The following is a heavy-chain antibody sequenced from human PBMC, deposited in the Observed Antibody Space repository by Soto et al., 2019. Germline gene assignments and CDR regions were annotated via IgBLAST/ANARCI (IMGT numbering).Heavy chain of an antibody. Sequence: SLRLSCAASGYTFSGYEMNWVRQAPGKGLEWVSYISSSGSTIYYADSVKGRFTISRDNAKNSLYLQMNSLRAEDTAVYYCASQCSSTSCYGRYFDYWGQGTLVTVSS. CDR1: GYTFSGYE. V-gene: IGHV3-48*03. CDR3: ASQCSSTSCYGRYFDY. J-gene: IGHJ4*02. CDR2: ISSSGSTI. D-gene: IGHD2-2*01.